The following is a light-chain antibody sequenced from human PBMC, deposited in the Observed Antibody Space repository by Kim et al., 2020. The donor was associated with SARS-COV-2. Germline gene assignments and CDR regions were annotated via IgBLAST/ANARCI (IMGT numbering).Light chain of an antibody. Sequence: APGKAARMTCGGNNIGSKSVHWYQQKPGQAPVLVIYYDSDRPSGIPERFSGSNSGNTATLTISRVEAGDEADYYCQVWDSSSDSWVFGGGTQLTVL. CDR1: NIGSKS. CDR2: YDS. J-gene: IGLJ3*02. CDR3: QVWDSSSDSWV. V-gene: IGLV3-21*04.